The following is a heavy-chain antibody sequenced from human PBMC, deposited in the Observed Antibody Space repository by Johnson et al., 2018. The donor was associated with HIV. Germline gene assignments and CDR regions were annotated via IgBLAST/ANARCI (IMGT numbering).Heavy chain of an antibody. CDR3: TTDRGGSSDAFDI. CDR1: GFTFSNAW. D-gene: IGHD3-10*01. J-gene: IGHJ3*02. CDR2: IKSKTDGGTT. Sequence: VQLVESGGGLVKPGGSLRLSCAASGFTFSNAWMSWVRQAPGRGLEWVGRIKSKTDGGTTDYAAPVNGRFTISRDDSKNTLYLQMNSLKPEDTAVYYCTTDRGGSSDAFDIWGQGTMVTVSS. V-gene: IGHV3-15*01.